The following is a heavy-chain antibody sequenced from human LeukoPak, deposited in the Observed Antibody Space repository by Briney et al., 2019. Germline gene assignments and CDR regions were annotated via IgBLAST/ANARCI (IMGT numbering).Heavy chain of an antibody. CDR2: IPNDGSTK. J-gene: IGHJ2*01. D-gene: IGHD6-13*01. CDR1: GFTFKTYG. Sequence: GGSLRLSCAASGFTFKTYGLHWVRQAPGKGLEWVASIPNDGSTKYYADSVKGRFTISRDNSKNTLYLDMNSLTIEETAVYYCAKVHTSSWGFFEVWGRGAPVTVSS. CDR3: AKVHTSSWGFFEV. V-gene: IGHV3-30*02.